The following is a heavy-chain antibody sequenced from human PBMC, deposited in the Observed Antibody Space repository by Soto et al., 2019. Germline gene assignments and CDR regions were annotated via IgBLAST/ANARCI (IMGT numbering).Heavy chain of an antibody. CDR2: IGGSGGVT. J-gene: IGHJ6*02. V-gene: IGHV3-23*01. Sequence: GGSLRLSCAASGFIFSDYDMRCVRQAPGKGLEWVSVIGGSGGVTYYADSVNGRFTISRDNSKDTLFLQMNSLRAEDTALYLCVRQAKLTSVTANVGYYYGLEIWGQGTPVTVSS. D-gene: IGHD4-4*01. CDR1: GFIFSDYD. CDR3: VRQAKLTSVTANVGYYYGLEI.